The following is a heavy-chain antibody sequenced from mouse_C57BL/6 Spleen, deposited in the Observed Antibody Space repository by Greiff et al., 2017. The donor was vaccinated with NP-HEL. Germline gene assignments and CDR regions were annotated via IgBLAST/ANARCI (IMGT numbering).Heavy chain of an antibody. D-gene: IGHD1-1*01. J-gene: IGHJ2*01. CDR1: GYTFTSYT. CDR2: INPSSGYT. Sequence: QVQLQQSGAELARPGASVKMSCKASGYTFTSYTMHWVNQRPGQGLEWIGYINPSSGYTKYNQKFKDKATLTADKSSSTAYMQLSSLTSEDSAVYYCATSFITTVVAPDYWGQGTTLTVSS. CDR3: ATSFITTVVAPDY. V-gene: IGHV1-4*01.